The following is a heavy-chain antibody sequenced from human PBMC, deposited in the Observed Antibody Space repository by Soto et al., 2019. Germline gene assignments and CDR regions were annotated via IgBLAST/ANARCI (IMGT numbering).Heavy chain of an antibody. D-gene: IGHD6-19*01. Sequence: QITLKESGPALMKPTQTLALNCTFSGFSFNTRGVGVAWIRQPPGKTLEWLAVIYWDGDRRYSPSLTDRLSITKDMSTKQVVLTLSNVVPVDTGTYYCAHLVPGPLSFAYWGQGSLVTVSS. J-gene: IGHJ4*02. CDR2: IYWDGDR. CDR1: GFSFNTRGVG. V-gene: IGHV2-5*02. CDR3: AHLVPGPLSFAY.